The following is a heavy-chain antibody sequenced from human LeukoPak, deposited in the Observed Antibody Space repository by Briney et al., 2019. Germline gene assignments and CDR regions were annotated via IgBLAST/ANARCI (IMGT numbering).Heavy chain of an antibody. V-gene: IGHV4-34*01. CDR1: GGSFSGNY. D-gene: IGHD5-24*01. CDR2: INHSGST. Sequence: SETLSLTCAVYGGSFSGNYWSWIRQPPGKGLEWIGEINHSGSTNYNPSLKSRVTISVDTSKNQFSLKLSSVTAADTAVYYCARHGHYYYYMDVWGKGTTVTVSS. J-gene: IGHJ6*03. CDR3: ARHGHYYYYMDV.